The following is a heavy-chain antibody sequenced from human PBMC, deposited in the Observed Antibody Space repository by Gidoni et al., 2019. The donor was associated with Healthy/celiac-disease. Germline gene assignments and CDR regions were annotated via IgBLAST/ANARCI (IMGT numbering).Heavy chain of an antibody. CDR3: ARDLQVMTTVTTWWQRDGYGMDV. CDR1: GFTVSSNY. CDR2: IYSGGST. V-gene: IGHV3-66*01. Sequence: EVQLVESGGGLVQPGGSLRLSCAASGFTVSSNYMSWVRQAPGKGLEWVSVIYSGGSTHYADSVKGRFTISRDNSKNTLYLQMNSLRAEDTAVYYCARDLQVMTTVTTWWQRDGYGMDVWGQGTTVTVSS. J-gene: IGHJ6*02. D-gene: IGHD4-4*01.